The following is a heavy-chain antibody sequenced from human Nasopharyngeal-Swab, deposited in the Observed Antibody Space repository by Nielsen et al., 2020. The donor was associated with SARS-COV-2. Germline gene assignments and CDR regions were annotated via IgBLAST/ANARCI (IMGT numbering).Heavy chain of an antibody. CDR2: IGGSGRGRIT. Sequence: GGSLRLSCAASGFTFRNYAMSWVRQAPGKGLEWVSDIGGSGRGRITYYSDSVKGRFTITRDDSKNTVYLQMNSLRVEDTALYYCVKDGGYSNTFYGAGGTRTFHFDYWGQGTLVTVSS. J-gene: IGHJ4*02. CDR1: GFTFRNYA. CDR3: VKDGGYSNTFYGAGGTRTFHFDY. V-gene: IGHV3-23*01. D-gene: IGHD4-11*01.